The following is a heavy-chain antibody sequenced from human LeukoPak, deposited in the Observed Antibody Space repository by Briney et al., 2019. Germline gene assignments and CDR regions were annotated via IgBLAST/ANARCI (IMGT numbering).Heavy chain of an antibody. D-gene: IGHD1-26*01. CDR3: ARDSGRYTAKFDC. CDR1: GYTFTGYY. J-gene: IGHJ4*02. Sequence: ASPKVSSKASGYTFTGYYMHSVRQAPGQGLEWMGWINLNSGGTNYAQKLQGRVTMTRDTSISTAYMELSRLRSDDTAVYYCARDSGRYTAKFDCWGQGTLVTVSS. CDR2: INLNSGGT. V-gene: IGHV1-2*02.